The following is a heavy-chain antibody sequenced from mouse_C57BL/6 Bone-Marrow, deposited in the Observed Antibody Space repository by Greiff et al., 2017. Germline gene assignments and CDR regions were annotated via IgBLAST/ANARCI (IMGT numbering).Heavy chain of an antibody. D-gene: IGHD1-1*01. Sequence: DVMLVESGGCLVKPGGSLKLSCAASGFTFSSYAMSWVRQTPEKRLEWVATISDGGSYTYYPDNVKGRFTISRDNAKNNLYLQMSHLKSEDTAMYYCARDYTTVVAPGDAMDYWGQGTSVTASS. CDR3: ARDYTTVVAPGDAMDY. V-gene: IGHV5-4*01. J-gene: IGHJ4*01. CDR2: ISDGGSYT. CDR1: GFTFSSYA.